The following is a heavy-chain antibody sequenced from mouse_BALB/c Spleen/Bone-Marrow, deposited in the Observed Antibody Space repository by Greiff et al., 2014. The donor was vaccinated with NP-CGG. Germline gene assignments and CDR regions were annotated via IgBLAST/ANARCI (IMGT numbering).Heavy chain of an antibody. J-gene: IGHJ4*01. V-gene: IGHV3-2*02. D-gene: IGHD1-1*01. CDR1: GYSITSDYA. CDR3: ARYYGSSYYAMDY. Sequence: EVKLVESGPGLVKPSQSLSLTCTVTGYSITSDYAWNWIRQLPGNKLEWMGYISYSGSTSYNPSLKSRISITRDTSKNQFFLQLNSVTTEDTATYYCARYYGSSYYAMDYWGQGTSVTVSS. CDR2: ISYSGST.